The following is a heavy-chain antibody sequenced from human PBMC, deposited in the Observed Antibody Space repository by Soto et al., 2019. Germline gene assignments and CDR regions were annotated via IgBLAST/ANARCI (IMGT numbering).Heavy chain of an antibody. CDR3: ARAYVRERYWAYYYYGMDV. D-gene: IGHD3-16*01. CDR2: INHSGST. Sequence: SETLSLTCAVYGGSFSGYYWSWIRQPPGKGLEWIGEINHSGSTNYNPSLKSRVTISVDTSKNQFSLKLSSVTAADTAVYYCARAYVRERYWAYYYYGMDVWGQGTTVTVSS. V-gene: IGHV4-34*01. CDR1: GGSFSGYY. J-gene: IGHJ6*02.